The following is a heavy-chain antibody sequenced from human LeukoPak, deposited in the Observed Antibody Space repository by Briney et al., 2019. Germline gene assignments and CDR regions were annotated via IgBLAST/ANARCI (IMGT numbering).Heavy chain of an antibody. Sequence: PGGSLRLSCAASGFTFSSYSMNWVRQAPGKGLEWVSSISSSSSYIYYADSVKGRFTISRDNAKNSLYLQMNSLRAEDTAVYYCARIIVGATPPILGDYWGQGTLVTVSS. D-gene: IGHD1-26*01. CDR2: ISSSSSYI. CDR1: GFTFSSYS. CDR3: ARIIVGATPPILGDY. J-gene: IGHJ4*02. V-gene: IGHV3-21*01.